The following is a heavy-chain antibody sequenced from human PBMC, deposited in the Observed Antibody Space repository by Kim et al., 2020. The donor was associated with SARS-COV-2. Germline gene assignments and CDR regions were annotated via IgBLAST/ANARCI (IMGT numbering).Heavy chain of an antibody. V-gene: IGHV4-59*08. CDR2: IYYSGST. CDR1: GGSISSYY. CDR3: ARHAITMVRGVIVFYYYGMDV. D-gene: IGHD3-10*01. J-gene: IGHJ6*02. Sequence: SETLSLTCTVSGGSISSYYWRWIRQPPGKGLEWIGYIYYSGSTNYNPSLKSRVTISVDTSKNQFSLKLSSVTAADTAVYYCARHAITMVRGVIVFYYYGMDVWGQGTTVTVSS.